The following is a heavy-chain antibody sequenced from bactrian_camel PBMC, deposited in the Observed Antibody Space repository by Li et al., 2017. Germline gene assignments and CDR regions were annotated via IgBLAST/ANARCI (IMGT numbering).Heavy chain of an antibody. V-gene: IGHV3S40*01. CDR3: AADPTNCLSGACCSIDTYNY. D-gene: IGHD7*01. J-gene: IGHJ4*01. CDR2: ITSLPSLFRAA. Sequence: VQLVESGGGSVQVGGSLRLSCVASGITFSRHDMSWVRQAPGKEVEWVAGITSLPSLFRAASYADSVQARFTLSQDSDKNTVFLQMMNLKPEDTAMYYCAADPTNCLSGACCSIDTYNYWGQGTQVTVS. CDR1: GITFSRHD.